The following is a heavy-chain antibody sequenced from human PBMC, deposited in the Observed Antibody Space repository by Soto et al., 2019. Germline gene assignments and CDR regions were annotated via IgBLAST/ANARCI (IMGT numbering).Heavy chain of an antibody. CDR1: GGTFSRYT. J-gene: IGHJ6*02. V-gene: IGHV1-69*02. CDR2: IIPILDIP. Sequence: QVQLVQSGAAVKKPGSSVKVSCKASGGTFSRYTFTWVRQAPGQGLEWMGRIIPILDIPNYAQNFQGRVTITADKSTSTAYRELSSLRSDDTAVYYCASHFTGVLVLGTSPPGGDNYGWDVWGQGTTVTVSS. D-gene: IGHD2-8*02. CDR3: ASHFTGVLVLGTSPPGGDNYGWDV.